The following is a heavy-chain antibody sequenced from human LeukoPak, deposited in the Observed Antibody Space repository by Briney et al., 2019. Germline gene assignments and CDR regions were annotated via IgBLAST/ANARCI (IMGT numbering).Heavy chain of an antibody. Sequence: GASVKVSCKASGYSFLSYGITWVRQGPGQGLEWGGWISAYNGNSNYAQNLQARVTMTTETSTSTAYMELRSLTSDDAATYYCARVSIYVDQLAYFDQWGQGTLVTVSS. CDR1: GYSFLSYG. J-gene: IGHJ4*02. CDR2: ISAYNGNS. D-gene: IGHD2/OR15-2a*01. V-gene: IGHV1-18*01. CDR3: ARVSIYVDQLAYFDQ.